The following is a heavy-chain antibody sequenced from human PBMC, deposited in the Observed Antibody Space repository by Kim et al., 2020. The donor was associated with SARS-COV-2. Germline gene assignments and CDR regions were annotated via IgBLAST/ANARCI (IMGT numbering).Heavy chain of an antibody. D-gene: IGHD2-15*01. Sequence: GGSLRLSCAASGFTFSSYGMHWVRQAPGKGLEWVAVIWYDGSNKYYADSVKGRFTISRDNSKNTLYLQMNSLRAEDTAVYYCAREAGVVDYDYWGQGTLVTVSS. CDR3: AREAGVVDYDY. CDR2: IWYDGSNK. J-gene: IGHJ4*02. CDR1: GFTFSSYG. V-gene: IGHV3-33*01.